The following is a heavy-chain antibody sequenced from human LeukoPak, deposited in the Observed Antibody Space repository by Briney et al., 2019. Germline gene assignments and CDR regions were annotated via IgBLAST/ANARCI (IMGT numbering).Heavy chain of an antibody. CDR3: TRDVAYCSSTSCYEEYYFDY. CDR1: GFTFGDYA. Sequence: PGGSLRLSCTASGFTFGDYAMSWFRQAPGKGLGWVGFIRSKAYGGTTEYAASVKGRFTISRDDSKSIAYLQMNSLKTEDTAVYYCTRDVAYCSSTSCYEEYYFDYWGQGTLVTVSS. D-gene: IGHD2-2*01. CDR2: IRSKAYGGTT. J-gene: IGHJ4*02. V-gene: IGHV3-49*03.